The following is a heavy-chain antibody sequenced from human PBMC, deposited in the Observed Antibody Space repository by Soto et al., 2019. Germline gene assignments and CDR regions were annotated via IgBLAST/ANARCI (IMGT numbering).Heavy chain of an antibody. CDR3: AKNHLGKPFYYYSIMDA. D-gene: IGHD6-13*01. Sequence: QVQLEESGGGVVQPGRSLRLSCAASGFAFGDYGMHWVRQAPCKGLEWVAIISSDGNNKYYADSLKGRFTISRDNSQNTLFLQMNILRADDTALYYCAKNHLGKPFYYYSIMDAWGQGTTVTVSS. V-gene: IGHV3-30*18. CDR1: GFAFGDYG. CDR2: ISSDGNNK. J-gene: IGHJ6*02.